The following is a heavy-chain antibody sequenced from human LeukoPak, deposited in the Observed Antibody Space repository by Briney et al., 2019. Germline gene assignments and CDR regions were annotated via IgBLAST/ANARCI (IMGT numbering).Heavy chain of an antibody. CDR2: IYSGGST. CDR3: AREGHYCSGGSCYSLTYYGMDV. D-gene: IGHD2-15*01. V-gene: IGHV3-66*01. Sequence: GGSLRLSCAASGFTVSSNYMSWVRQAPGKGLEWVAFIYSGGSTYYADSVKGRFTISRDNSKNTLYLQMNSLRAADTAVYYCAREGHYCSGGSCYSLTYYGMDVWGQGTLVTVSS. CDR1: GFTVSSNY. J-gene: IGHJ6*02.